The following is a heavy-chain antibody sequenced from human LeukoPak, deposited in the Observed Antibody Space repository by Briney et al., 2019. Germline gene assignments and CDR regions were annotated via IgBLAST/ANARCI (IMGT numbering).Heavy chain of an antibody. CDR3: ANTPGGIAVAGTFDP. D-gene: IGHD6-19*01. J-gene: IGHJ5*02. Sequence: SETLSLTCAVYGWSFSGYYWSWIRQPPGKGLEWSGEINHSGSTNYNPSLKSRVTISVDTSKNQFSLKLSSVTAADTAVYYCANTPGGIAVAGTFDPWGQGTLVTVSS. V-gene: IGHV4-34*01. CDR1: GWSFSGYY. CDR2: INHSGST.